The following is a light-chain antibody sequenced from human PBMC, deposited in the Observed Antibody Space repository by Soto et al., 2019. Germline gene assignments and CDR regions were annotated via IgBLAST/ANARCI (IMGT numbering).Light chain of an antibody. Sequence: EIVMTQSPATLSVSPGERATLSCRASQIVSSNLAWYQQKPGQAPRLLIYGASTRTTGIPAMFSGNVSGTDFTLTISSLQSEDFAEYYCQQYNNRYTFGQGTKLEIK. J-gene: IGKJ2*01. CDR2: GAS. CDR1: QIVSSN. V-gene: IGKV3-15*01. CDR3: QQYNNRYT.